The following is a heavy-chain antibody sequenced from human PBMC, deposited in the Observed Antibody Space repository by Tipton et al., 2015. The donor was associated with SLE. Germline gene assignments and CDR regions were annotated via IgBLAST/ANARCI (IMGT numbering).Heavy chain of an antibody. CDR2: ISGSGGTT. CDR3: AGRRLMIFGHGMDV. CDR1: GLTFSSYA. D-gene: IGHD3/OR15-3a*01. V-gene: IGHV3-23*01. Sequence: SLRLSCAASGLTFSSYAMSWVRQAPGKGLQWVSAISGSGGTTYYADSVKGRFTISRDNSKNTLYLQMNSLSAEDTAIYYCAGRRLMIFGHGMDVWGQGTTVTVSS. J-gene: IGHJ6*02.